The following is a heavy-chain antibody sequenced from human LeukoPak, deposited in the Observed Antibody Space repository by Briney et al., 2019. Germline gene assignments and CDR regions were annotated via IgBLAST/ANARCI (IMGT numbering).Heavy chain of an antibody. D-gene: IGHD3-10*01. CDR2: NYYSGST. Sequence: SETLYLTCTASVGFISSYYWSWIRQPPGKGLEWIAYNYYSGSTNYNPSLKSPVTISVDTSKNQFSLKLSSVTAADTAVYYCARTRSGSYWDWGQGTLVTV. CDR1: VGFISSYY. CDR3: ARTRSGSYWD. J-gene: IGHJ4*02. V-gene: IGHV4-59*01.